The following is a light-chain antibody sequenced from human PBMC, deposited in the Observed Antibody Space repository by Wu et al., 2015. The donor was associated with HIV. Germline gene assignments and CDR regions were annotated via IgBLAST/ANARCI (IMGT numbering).Light chain of an antibody. J-gene: IGKJ2*01. CDR2: AAS. V-gene: IGKV1-12*01. CDR1: QGIGSW. Sequence: DIQMTQSPSSVSASVGDRVTITCRASQGIGSWLGWYQQKLGKAPKPLIYAASNLQSGVPSRFSGSGSGTDFTLTISSLQPEDFATYYCQQSNSVPHTFGQGTKLEMK. CDR3: QQSNSVPHT.